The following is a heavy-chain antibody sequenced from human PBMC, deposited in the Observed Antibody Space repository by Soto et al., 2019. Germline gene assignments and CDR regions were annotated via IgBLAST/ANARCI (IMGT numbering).Heavy chain of an antibody. V-gene: IGHV3-23*01. Sequence: GGSLRLSCAASGFTFSSYAMSWVRQAPGKGLEWVSAISGSGGSTYYADSVKGRFTISRDNSKNTLYLQMNSLRAEDTAVYYCAKVPLLGLNYDFWSGYSTHYPLHGSPLWFGESKDYYYYYMDVWGKGTTVTVSS. CDR2: ISGSGGST. CDR1: GFTFSSYA. D-gene: IGHD3-3*01. CDR3: AKVPLLGLNYDFWSGYSTHYPLHGSPLWFGESKDYYYYYMDV. J-gene: IGHJ6*03.